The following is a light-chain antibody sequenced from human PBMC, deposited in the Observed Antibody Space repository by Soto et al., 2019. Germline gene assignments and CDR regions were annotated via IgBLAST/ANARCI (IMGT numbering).Light chain of an antibody. Sequence: DIVMTQSPLSLPVTPGEPASISCRSSQSLLHSNGYNYLDWYLQKPGQSPQLLIYFGSHRASGVPDRFTGSGSGTDFTLKISRVEAEDVGVYYCMQALQTPITFGQGTRLEIK. CDR2: FGS. J-gene: IGKJ5*01. V-gene: IGKV2-28*01. CDR1: QSLLHSNGYNY. CDR3: MQALQTPIT.